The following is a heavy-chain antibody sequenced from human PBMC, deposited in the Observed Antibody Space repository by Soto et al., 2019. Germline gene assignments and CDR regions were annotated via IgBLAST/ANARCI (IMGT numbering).Heavy chain of an antibody. V-gene: IGHV1-18*01. CDR2: INTYNGNT. J-gene: IGHJ6*02. CDR1: VYTFNNYG. Sequence: SVKVCCKASVYTFNNYGIRWVRQAHGQGLEWMGWINTYNGNTNHAQKLQGRVTMTTDTSTSTAYMELRSLRSEDTAWYYCASTNYNPSLNSRVTISVDTSKNQFSLKLSSVPAADTAVYYCARVTLYCSGGSCYSGRDYYYYGMDVWGQGTTVTVSS. CDR3: ASTNYNPSLNSRVTISVDTSKNQFSLKLSSVPAADTAVYYCARVTLYCSGGSCYSGRDYYYYGMDV. D-gene: IGHD3-10*01.